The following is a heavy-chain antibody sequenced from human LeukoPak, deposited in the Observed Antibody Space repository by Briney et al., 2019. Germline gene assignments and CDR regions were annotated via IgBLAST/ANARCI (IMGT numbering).Heavy chain of an antibody. D-gene: IGHD2-15*01. CDR2: IGVYRGKT. CDR1: DYSFTSYG. J-gene: IGHJ6*02. V-gene: IGHV1-18*01. Sequence: ASVKVSCKALDYSFTSYGISWVRQAPGQGLEWMGWIGVYRGKTSHAQKIQGRVTMTTDKSTSTAYMELRSLRSDDTAMYYCARDGGDIASYYGMDVWGQGTTVTVSS. CDR3: ARDGGDIASYYGMDV.